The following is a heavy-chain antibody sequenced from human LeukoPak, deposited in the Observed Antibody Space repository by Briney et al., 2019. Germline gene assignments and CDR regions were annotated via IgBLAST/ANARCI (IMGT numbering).Heavy chain of an antibody. CDR2: IKQDGSDK. Sequence: GGSLRLSCAASGFTFSSYWMSWVRQAPGKGLEWVANIKQDGSDKNYVDSVKGRFTISKDNAKNLLSLEMNGLRAEDTAVYYCAAYKNQLRTVYFDYWGQGTLVTVSS. CDR3: AAYKNQLRTVYFDY. J-gene: IGHJ4*02. V-gene: IGHV3-7*02. CDR1: GFTFSSYW. D-gene: IGHD1-1*01.